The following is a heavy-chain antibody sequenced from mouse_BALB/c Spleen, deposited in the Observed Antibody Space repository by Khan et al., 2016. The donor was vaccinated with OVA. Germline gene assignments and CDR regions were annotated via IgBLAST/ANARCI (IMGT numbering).Heavy chain of an antibody. CDR1: GYTFTDFA. D-gene: IGHD1-3*01. V-gene: IGHV1S137*01. CDR3: VRASGKSRFAY. J-gene: IGHJ3*01. Sequence: QVQLQQSGAELVRPGVSVKISCKGSGYTFTDFAMHWMKQSHAKSLEWLGVISTYYGAADYTHNFRDKAIMTVDKYSSTAYMELAGLTYEDSAIYYCVRASGKSRFAYWGQGTLVTVSA. CDR2: ISTYYGAA.